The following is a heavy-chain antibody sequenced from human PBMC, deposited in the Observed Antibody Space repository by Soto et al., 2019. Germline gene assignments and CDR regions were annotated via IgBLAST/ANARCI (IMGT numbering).Heavy chain of an antibody. CDR1: AFTFNNFP. V-gene: IGHV3-21*01. CDR3: AREKCSSTSCNHGMDV. D-gene: IGHD2-2*01. Sequence: VGSLRLSCVASAFTFNNFPMHWVRQAPGKGLQWLASITTTSTYKYYADSVKGRFSISRDNAKNSLYLELTNLRSEDTAVCYCAREKCSSTSCNHGMDVWGLGTTVTVSS. J-gene: IGHJ6*02. CDR2: ITTTSTYK.